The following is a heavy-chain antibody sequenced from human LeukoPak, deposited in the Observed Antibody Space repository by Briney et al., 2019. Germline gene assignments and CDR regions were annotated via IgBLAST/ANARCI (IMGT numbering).Heavy chain of an antibody. V-gene: IGHV3-21*01. D-gene: IGHD3-10*01. J-gene: IGHJ3*02. Sequence: GGSLRLSCAASGFTFSSYSMNWVRQAPGKGLEWVSSISSSSSYIYYADSVKGRFTISRDNAKNSLYLQMNSLRAEDTAVYYCARDSTPNELWFGENDAFDIWGQGTMVTVSS. CDR3: ARDSTPNELWFGENDAFDI. CDR1: GFTFSSYS. CDR2: ISSSSSYI.